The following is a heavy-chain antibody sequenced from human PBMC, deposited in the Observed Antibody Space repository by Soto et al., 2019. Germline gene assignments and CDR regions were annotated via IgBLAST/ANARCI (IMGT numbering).Heavy chain of an antibody. J-gene: IGHJ6*02. CDR1: GYTFTSYG. V-gene: IGHV1-69*06. Sequence: QVQLVQSGAEVKKPGASVKVSCKASGYTFTSYGISWVRQAPGQGLEWMGGIIPIFGTANYAQKFQGRVTITADKSTSTAYMELSSLRSEDTAVYYCARDSGNSGYYYYYYGMDVWGQGTTVTVS. D-gene: IGHD2-15*01. CDR3: ARDSGNSGYYYYYYGMDV. CDR2: IIPIFGTA.